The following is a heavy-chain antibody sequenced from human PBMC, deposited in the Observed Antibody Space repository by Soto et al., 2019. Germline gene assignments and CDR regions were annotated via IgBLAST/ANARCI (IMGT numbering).Heavy chain of an antibody. CDR3: ARDRGGSGWPCFDS. D-gene: IGHD6-19*01. CDR2: ISTSSTRI. Sequence: GGSLRLSCVASGFTFSSYGMNWVRQAPGKGLEWVSYISTSSTRIYHADSVKGRFTISRDNAKNALYLEMNSLRAEDTAVYYCARDRGGSGWPCFDSWGQGTLVTVSS. V-gene: IGHV3-48*01. J-gene: IGHJ4*02. CDR1: GFTFSSYG.